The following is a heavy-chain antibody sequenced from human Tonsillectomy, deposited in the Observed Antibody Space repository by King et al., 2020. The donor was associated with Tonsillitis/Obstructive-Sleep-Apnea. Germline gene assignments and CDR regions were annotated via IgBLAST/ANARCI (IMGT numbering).Heavy chain of an antibody. J-gene: IGHJ6*03. Sequence: VQLVQSGSELKKPGASVKVSCKASGYTFTDYPMNWVRQAPGQGLEWMGWINTNTGNPTYAQGFTGRFVFSLDTSVSTAYLQISSLKAEDTAVYYCARDEEIPAASYYYSYMDVWGKGTTVTVSS. V-gene: IGHV7-4-1*02. CDR1: GYTFTDYP. CDR3: ARDEEIPAASYYYSYMDV. CDR2: INTNTGNP. D-gene: IGHD2-2*01.